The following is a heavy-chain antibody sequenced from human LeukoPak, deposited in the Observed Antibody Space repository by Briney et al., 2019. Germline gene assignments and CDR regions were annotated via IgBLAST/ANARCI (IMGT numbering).Heavy chain of an antibody. Sequence: SETLSLTRTVSGRSISSYYWSWIRQPPGKGLEWIGYIYYSRSTNHNPSLKSRVTISVDTSKNQFALKLSSVTAADTAVYYCASGIAVAGTFDYWGQGTLVTVSS. CDR3: ASGIAVAGTFDY. J-gene: IGHJ4*02. V-gene: IGHV4-59*01. CDR2: IYYSRST. CDR1: GRSISSYY. D-gene: IGHD6-19*01.